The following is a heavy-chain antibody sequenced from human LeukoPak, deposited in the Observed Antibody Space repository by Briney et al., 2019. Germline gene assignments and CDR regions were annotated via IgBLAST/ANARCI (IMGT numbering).Heavy chain of an antibody. V-gene: IGHV4-59*11. CDR2: IYYSGST. Sequence: KPSETLSLTCTVSGGSISSHYWSWIRQPPGKGLEWIGYIYYSGSTNYNPSLKSQVTISVDTSKNQFSLKLSSVTAADTAVYYCARNRNDDFWSDYMDVWGKGTTVTVSS. CDR3: ARNRNDDFWSDYMDV. CDR1: GGSISSHY. D-gene: IGHD3-3*01. J-gene: IGHJ6*03.